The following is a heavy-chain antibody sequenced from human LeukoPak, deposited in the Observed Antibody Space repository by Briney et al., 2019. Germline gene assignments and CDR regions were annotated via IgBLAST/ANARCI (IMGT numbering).Heavy chain of an antibody. J-gene: IGHJ4*02. CDR1: GGSFSGYY. Sequence: ETLSLTCAVYGGSFSGYYWSWVRQAPGKGLEWVSAISGSGGSTYYADSVKGRFTISRDNSKNTLYLQMNSLRAEDTAVYYCAKVGLAYCGGDCYSSYFDYWGQGTLVTVSS. CDR2: ISGSGGST. V-gene: IGHV3-23*01. CDR3: AKVGLAYCGGDCYSSYFDY. D-gene: IGHD2-21*02.